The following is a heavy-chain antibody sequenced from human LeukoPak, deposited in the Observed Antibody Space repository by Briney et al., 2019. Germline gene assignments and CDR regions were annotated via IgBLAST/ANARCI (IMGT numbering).Heavy chain of an antibody. D-gene: IGHD3-10*01. CDR2: ISYDGSNK. J-gene: IGHJ6*02. CDR3: ANADYYGSGSYWHYYTYGMDV. Sequence: GGSLRLSCAASGFTFSSYSVHWVRQAPGKGLEWVAVISYDGSNKYYADSVKGRFTISRDNSKNTLYLQMNSLRAEDTAVYYCANADYYGSGSYWHYYTYGMDVWGQGTTVTVSS. V-gene: IGHV3-30*18. CDR1: GFTFSSYS.